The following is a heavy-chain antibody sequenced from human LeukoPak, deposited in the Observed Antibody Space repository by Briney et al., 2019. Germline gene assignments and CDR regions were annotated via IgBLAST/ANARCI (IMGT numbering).Heavy chain of an antibody. CDR2: IYPGDSDT. J-gene: IGHJ4*02. Sequence: GESLKISCKGSGYSFTSYWIGWVRQMPGKGLEWMGIIYPGDSDTRYSPSFQGQVTISADKSISTAYLQWSSLEASDTAMYYCARTPPYDYGDYYFDYWGQGTLVTVSS. D-gene: IGHD4-17*01. CDR3: ARTPPYDYGDYYFDY. V-gene: IGHV5-51*01. CDR1: GYSFTSYW.